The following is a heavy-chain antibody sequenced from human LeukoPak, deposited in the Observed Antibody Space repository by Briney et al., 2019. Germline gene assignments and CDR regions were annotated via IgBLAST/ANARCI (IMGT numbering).Heavy chain of an antibody. CDR2: ISAYNGNT. D-gene: IGHD1-26*01. Sequence: VASVKVSCKASGYTFTSYGISWVRQAPGQGLEWMGWISAYNGNTNYAQKLQGRVTMTTDTSTSTAYMELRSLRSDDTAVYYCARDPTSSWETAFDIWGQGTMVTVSS. CDR1: GYTFTSYG. V-gene: IGHV1-18*01. J-gene: IGHJ3*02. CDR3: ARDPTSSWETAFDI.